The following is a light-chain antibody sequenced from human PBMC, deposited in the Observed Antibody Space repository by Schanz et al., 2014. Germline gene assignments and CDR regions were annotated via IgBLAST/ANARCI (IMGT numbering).Light chain of an antibody. J-gene: IGKJ5*01. CDR2: AAS. CDR3: QHYGTSFT. Sequence: EIVLTQSPATLSLSPGEGAALSCRASQSVNTFLAWYQQKPGQAPRLLMYAASSRAAGIPDRFSGSGFGTDFTLTVSRLEPEDSAVYYCQHYGTSFTFGQGTRLEIK. CDR1: QSVNTF. V-gene: IGKV3-20*01.